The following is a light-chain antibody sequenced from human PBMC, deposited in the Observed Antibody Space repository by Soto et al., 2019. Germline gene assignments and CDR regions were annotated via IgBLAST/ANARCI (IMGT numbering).Light chain of an antibody. Sequence: EIVLTQSPDTLSLSQGERATLSCRASQSVGTYLAWYQQKPGQSPRLLMFDVSNRATGIPARFSGSGSGTDFTLTISSLEPEDFGVYYCQHRSIWPVSFGQGTRLEIK. CDR2: DVS. CDR1: QSVGTY. J-gene: IGKJ5*01. V-gene: IGKV3-11*01. CDR3: QHRSIWPVS.